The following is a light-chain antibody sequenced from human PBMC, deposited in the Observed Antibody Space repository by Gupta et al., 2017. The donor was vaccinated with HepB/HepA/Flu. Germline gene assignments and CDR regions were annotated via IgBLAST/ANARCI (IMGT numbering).Light chain of an antibody. Sequence: IQMTQSPSSLSASVGDRVTITCRASQSISSYLNWYLQRPGQAPKLLIYSASNLQSGVPSRFSGSGSGTDFTLSIIGLQPEDFATYYCQQSYTTPVTFGGGTKVEIK. CDR2: SAS. J-gene: IGKJ4*01. CDR3: QQSYTTPVT. CDR1: QSISSY. V-gene: IGKV1-39*01.